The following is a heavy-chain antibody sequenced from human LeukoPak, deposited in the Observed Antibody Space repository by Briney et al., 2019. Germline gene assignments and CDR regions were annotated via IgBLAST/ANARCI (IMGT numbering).Heavy chain of an antibody. CDR1: GFTFNDHA. CDR2: ISHRGDDT. CDR3: ARAPYNSGSLNWFDQ. J-gene: IGHJ5*02. V-gene: IGHV3-23*01. D-gene: IGHD3-10*01. Sequence: GGSLRLSCAASGFTFNDHAMSWVRQAPGKGLEWVSSISHRGDDTYYADSVKGRFIVSRENSKNTVYLQMNRLGIEDTAVYHCARAPYNSGSLNWFDQWGQGTLVTVSS.